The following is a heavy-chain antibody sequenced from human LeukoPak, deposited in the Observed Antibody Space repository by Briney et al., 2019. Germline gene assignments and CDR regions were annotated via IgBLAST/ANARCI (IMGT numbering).Heavy chain of an antibody. D-gene: IGHD2/OR15-2a*01. CDR3: AVLIVGVSIDC. V-gene: IGHV4-39*01. Sequence: SETLSLTCTVSGGSIISTNYSWGWLRQPPGKGLEWIGSIYFSGCTFYNPSLKSRVIISGDTSKNQSSLSMNSVSAADTAVYHCAVLIVGVSIDCGGQRTLVTVS. CDR1: GGSIISTNYS. CDR2: IYFSGCT. J-gene: IGHJ4*02.